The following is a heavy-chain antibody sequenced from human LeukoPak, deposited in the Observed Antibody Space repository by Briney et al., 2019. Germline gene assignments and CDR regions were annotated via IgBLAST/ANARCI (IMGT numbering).Heavy chain of an antibody. J-gene: IGHJ4*02. CDR3: ARDRPYVVATTGFDY. CDR1: GFTFSCYS. CDR2: ISSSSSYI. D-gene: IGHD5-12*01. V-gene: IGHV3-21*01. Sequence: GGSLRLSCAASGFTFSCYSMNWVRQAPGKGLEWVSSISSSSSYIYYADSVKGRFTISRDNAKNSLYLQMNSRRAEDTAVYYCARDRPYVVATTGFDYWGQGTLVTVSS.